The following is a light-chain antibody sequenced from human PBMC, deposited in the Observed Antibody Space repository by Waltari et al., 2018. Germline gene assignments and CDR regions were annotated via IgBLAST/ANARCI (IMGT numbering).Light chain of an antibody. J-gene: IGKJ3*01. CDR1: QSVLYSSNNNNY. Sequence: DIVMTQSPDSLAVSLGQRATIHCKSSQSVLYSSNNNNYLAWYQQKPGQPPKLLIYWASTREAGVPDRFSGSGAGTDFTLTISSLQAEDVAVYYCQKYYSTPHTFGPGTKVDIK. V-gene: IGKV4-1*01. CDR3: QKYYSTPHT. CDR2: WAS.